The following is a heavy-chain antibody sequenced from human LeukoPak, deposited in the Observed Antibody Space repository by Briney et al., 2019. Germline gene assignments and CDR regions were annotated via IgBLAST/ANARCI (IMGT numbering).Heavy chain of an antibody. D-gene: IGHD5-18*01. J-gene: IGHJ6*02. Sequence: ASVKVSCTASGYTFTSYYMHWVRQAPGQGLEWMGIINPSGGSTSYAQKFQGRVTMTRDTSTSTVYMELSSLRSEDTAVYYCARDLLPRWDQLWSYYYYYGMDVWGQGTTVTVSS. V-gene: IGHV1-46*01. CDR3: ARDLLPRWDQLWSYYYYYGMDV. CDR1: GYTFTSYY. CDR2: INPSGGST.